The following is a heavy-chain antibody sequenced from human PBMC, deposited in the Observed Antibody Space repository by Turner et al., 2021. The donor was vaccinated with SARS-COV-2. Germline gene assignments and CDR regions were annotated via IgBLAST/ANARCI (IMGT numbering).Heavy chain of an antibody. V-gene: IGHV4-34*01. D-gene: IGHD2-21*02. J-gene: IGHJ6*02. Sequence: QVQLQQWGAGLLKPPEPRSLTCAPYGGSFIGYYWSWIRQSPGKGLEWIGEISHSGSTTYNPSLKSRVTLSVDRSKIQFSLRLSSVTAADTAVYYCARVNYGGVTVRDYYSYYGMDVWGQGTTVTVS. CDR3: ARVNYGGVTVRDYYSYYGMDV. CDR1: GGSFIGYY. CDR2: ISHSGST.